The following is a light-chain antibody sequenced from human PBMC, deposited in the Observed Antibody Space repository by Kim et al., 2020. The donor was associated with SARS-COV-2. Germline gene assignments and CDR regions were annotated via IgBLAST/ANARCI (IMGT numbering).Light chain of an antibody. J-gene: IGLJ3*02. CDR2: LNSDGSH. V-gene: IGLV4-69*01. Sequence: QPVLTQSPCASASLRASVKLTCTLSSGHSSYAIAWHQQQPEKGPRYLIKLNSDGSHSKGDGIPDRFSGSSSGAARYLTISSLQSEDEADYYCQTWGTGIGVFGGGTKLTVL. CDR3: QTWGTGIGV. CDR1: SGHSSYA.